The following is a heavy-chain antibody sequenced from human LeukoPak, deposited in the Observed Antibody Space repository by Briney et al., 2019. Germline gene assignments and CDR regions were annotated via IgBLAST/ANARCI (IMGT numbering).Heavy chain of an antibody. Sequence: GESLKISCKGSGYSFTNYWIGWVRQMPGKGLEGLGIIYPGDSDTRYSPSFQGQVTFSADKSISTAYLQWNTLKASDTAMYYCWRPESGSWFLWGQGTLVSVS. D-gene: IGHD6-13*01. CDR3: WRPESGSWFL. CDR2: IYPGDSDT. J-gene: IGHJ4*02. V-gene: IGHV5-51*01. CDR1: GYSFTNYW.